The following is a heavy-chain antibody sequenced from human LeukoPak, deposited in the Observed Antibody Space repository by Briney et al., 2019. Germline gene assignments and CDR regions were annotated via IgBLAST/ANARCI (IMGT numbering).Heavy chain of an antibody. CDR2: IYSGSST. V-gene: IGHV3-66*02. J-gene: IGHJ4*02. CDR3: ARGVHDFWSGFYFDY. Sequence: GGSLRLSCAASGFIVSSNYMGWVRQAPGKGLEWVSVIYSGSSTYYTDSVKGRFTISRDKSKNTLFLQMNSLRAEDTAVYYCARGVHDFWSGFYFDYWGQGTLVTVSS. CDR1: GFIVSSNY. D-gene: IGHD3-3*01.